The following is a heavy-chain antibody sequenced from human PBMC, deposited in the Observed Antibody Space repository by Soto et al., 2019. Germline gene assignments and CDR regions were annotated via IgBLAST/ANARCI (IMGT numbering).Heavy chain of an antibody. J-gene: IGHJ5*02. D-gene: IGHD6-13*01. CDR1: GGSISSSSFH. Sequence: QLQLQESGPGLVKPSETLSLTCTVSGGSISSSSFHWGWIRQPPGQGLVWIGSIYYSGSTYYSPSLKSRVTISVDTYKNQFSLKLSSVTAADTAVYYCARRERAAGTDWWFDPWGQGTLVTVSS. V-gene: IGHV4-39*01. CDR2: IYYSGST. CDR3: ARRERAAGTDWWFDP.